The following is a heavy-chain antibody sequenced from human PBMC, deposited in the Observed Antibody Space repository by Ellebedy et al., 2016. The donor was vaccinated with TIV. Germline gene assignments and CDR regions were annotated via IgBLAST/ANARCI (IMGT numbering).Heavy chain of an antibody. CDR1: GFSFRNYW. J-gene: IGHJ5*02. D-gene: IGHD4-17*01. Sequence: GGSLRLSCAASGFSFRNYWMGWVRQAPGKGLEWVANIYQDGSEKYYVDSVKGRFTISRDNAKNSLYLQLNSLRVEDTAVYYCSRRGSYGDYAVQVNSWFDPWGRGTLVTVSS. CDR2: IYQDGSEK. V-gene: IGHV3-7*01. CDR3: SRRGSYGDYAVQVNSWFDP.